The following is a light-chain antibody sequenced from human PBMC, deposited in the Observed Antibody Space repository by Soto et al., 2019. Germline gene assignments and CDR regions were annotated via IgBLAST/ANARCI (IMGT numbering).Light chain of an antibody. Sequence: EFVMTESTGTLSFAPGERATLSCRASQSVSSRLAWYQQKPGQAPRLLISGASSRATGIPDRFSGSGSGTDFTLTISRLEPEDFALYYCQQYGNSRITFGQGTRLEI. CDR2: GAS. CDR3: QQYGNSRIT. V-gene: IGKV3-20*01. J-gene: IGKJ5*01. CDR1: QSVSSR.